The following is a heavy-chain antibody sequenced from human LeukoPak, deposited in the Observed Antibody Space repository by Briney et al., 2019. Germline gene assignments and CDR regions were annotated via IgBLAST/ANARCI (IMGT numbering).Heavy chain of an antibody. CDR2: ISGSRGST. CDR1: GFTFSSYA. J-gene: IGHJ5*02. D-gene: IGHD6-19*01. V-gene: IGHV3-23*01. Sequence: GGSLRLSCAASGFTFSSYAMIWVRQAPGEGLEWVSAISGSRGSTYYADSVTGRFTISRDNSKNTLYLQMNSLRAEDTAVYYCAKFALAVAGTEGLKWFDTWGQGTLVTVSS. CDR3: AKFALAVAGTEGLKWFDT.